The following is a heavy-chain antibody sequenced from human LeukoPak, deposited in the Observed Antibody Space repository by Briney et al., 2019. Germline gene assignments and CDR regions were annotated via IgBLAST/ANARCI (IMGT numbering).Heavy chain of an antibody. V-gene: IGHV4-4*07. Sequence: PSETLSLTCTVSGGSISSYYWSWIRQPAGKGLEWIGRIYTSGSTNYNPSLKSRVAMSVDTSKNQFSLKLSSVTAADTAVYYCARDVGPGQWDWFDPWGQGTLVTVSS. CDR1: GGSISSYY. J-gene: IGHJ5*02. CDR3: ARDVGPGQWDWFDP. D-gene: IGHD1-26*01. CDR2: IYTSGST.